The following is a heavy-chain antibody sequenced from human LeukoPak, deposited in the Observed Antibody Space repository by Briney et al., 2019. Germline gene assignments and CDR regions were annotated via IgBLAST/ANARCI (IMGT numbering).Heavy chain of an antibody. CDR3: AKHDSSGYSFDY. CDR2: ISGSGGST. V-gene: IGHV3-23*01. Sequence: GGPLRLSCAASGFTFSSYGMSWVRQSPGKGLEGVSAISGSGGSTYYGDSVKCRFTISRDNSNNTLYLQMNTLRAEDTAVYYCAKHDSSGYSFDYWGQGTLVTVSS. J-gene: IGHJ4*02. CDR1: GFTFSSYG. D-gene: IGHD3-22*01.